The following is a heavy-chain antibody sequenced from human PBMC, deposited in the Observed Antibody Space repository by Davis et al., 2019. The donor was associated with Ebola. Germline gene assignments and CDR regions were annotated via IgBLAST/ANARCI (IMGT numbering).Heavy chain of an antibody. V-gene: IGHV1-8*01. J-gene: IGHJ4*02. CDR3: TRVYYGSGTYYQIDY. CDR2: MNPNSGNT. Sequence: ASVKVSCKASGYTFTNYDINWVRQATGQGLEWLGWMNPNSGNTGYAQKFQGRVTMTRNTSISTAYMELSSLRSEDTAVYYCTRVYYGSGTYYQIDYWGQGTLVTVSS. CDR1: GYTFTNYD. D-gene: IGHD3-10*01.